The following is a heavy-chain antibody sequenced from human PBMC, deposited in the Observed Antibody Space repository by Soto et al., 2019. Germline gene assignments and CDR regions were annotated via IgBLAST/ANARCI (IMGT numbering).Heavy chain of an antibody. Sequence: GSLRLSCAASGFTFSSYAMSWVRQAPGEGLEWVSAISGSGGSTYYADSVKGRFTISRDNSKNTLYLQMNSLRAEDTAVYYCAKARITMVRGVIMPNYYYYGMDVWGQGTTVTVSS. J-gene: IGHJ6*02. D-gene: IGHD3-10*01. CDR2: ISGSGGST. CDR1: GFTFSSYA. CDR3: AKARITMVRGVIMPNYYYYGMDV. V-gene: IGHV3-23*01.